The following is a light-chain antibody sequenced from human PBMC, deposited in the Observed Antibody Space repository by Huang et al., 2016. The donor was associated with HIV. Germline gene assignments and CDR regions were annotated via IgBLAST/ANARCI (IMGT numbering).Light chain of an antibody. Sequence: EVVMTQSPATLSVSPGERAPLSCRASQSVNSHLAWYQQKPGQAPRLLIYGPSTRAAGIPARFSGSGSDTECTLTIISLESEDFAVYYGQQYKDSPPTFGQGTQVEI. CDR1: QSVNSH. V-gene: IGKV3-15*01. J-gene: IGKJ1*01. CDR3: QQYKDSPPT. CDR2: GPS.